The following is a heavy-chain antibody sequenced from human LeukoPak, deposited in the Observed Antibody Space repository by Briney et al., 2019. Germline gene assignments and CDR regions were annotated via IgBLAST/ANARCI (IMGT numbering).Heavy chain of an antibody. J-gene: IGHJ4*02. Sequence: GGSLRLSCAASDFTFSFYWMTWVRQAPGEGLEWVANILPDGSEKYYLDSVKGRFTISRDNPTNSLYLQINSLRAEDTALYYCGRLARNAWYAVDYWGQGTLVTVSS. CDR3: GRLARNAWYAVDY. CDR2: ILPDGSEK. V-gene: IGHV3-7*01. CDR1: DFTFSFYW. D-gene: IGHD6-19*01.